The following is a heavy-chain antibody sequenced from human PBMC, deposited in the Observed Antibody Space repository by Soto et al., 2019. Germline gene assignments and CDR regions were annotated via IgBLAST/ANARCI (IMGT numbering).Heavy chain of an antibody. CDR1: GFTFSSYA. D-gene: IGHD1-7*01. Sequence: ESGGGLVQPGGSLRLSCAASGFTFSSYAMSWVRQAPGKGLEWVSVISGSGDSTYYADSVKGRFTISRDNSKNTLYLQMNSLRAEDTAVYYCARRNYVGLYFDYWGQGTLVTVSS. V-gene: IGHV3-23*01. CDR3: ARRNYVGLYFDY. CDR2: ISGSGDST. J-gene: IGHJ4*02.